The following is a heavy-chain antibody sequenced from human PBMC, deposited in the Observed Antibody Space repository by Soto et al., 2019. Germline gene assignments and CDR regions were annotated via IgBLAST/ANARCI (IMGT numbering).Heavy chain of an antibody. J-gene: IGHJ3*02. Sequence: GASVKVSCKASGGTFSSYAISWVRQAPGQGLEWMGGIIPIFGTANYAQKFQGRVTITADKSTSTAYMELSSLRSEDTAVYYCARDHRAVEEYYYDSSGYFDAFDIWGQGTMVTVSS. D-gene: IGHD3-22*01. V-gene: IGHV1-69*06. CDR2: IIPIFGTA. CDR3: ARDHRAVEEYYYDSSGYFDAFDI. CDR1: GGTFSSYA.